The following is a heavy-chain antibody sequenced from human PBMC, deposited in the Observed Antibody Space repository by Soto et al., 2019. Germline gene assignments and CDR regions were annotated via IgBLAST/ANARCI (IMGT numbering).Heavy chain of an antibody. CDR1: GGSFNRHT. CDR2: IIPIFGTA. Sequence: QVQLVQSGAEVRKPGSSVRVSCKASGGSFNRHTISWVRQAPGQGLEWMGGIIPIFGTANHAQKFQGRVTIIADESTSTVYMELSNLRSEDTAIYYCARGWGYDSTDYYYAYCGQGTLVIVSS. V-gene: IGHV1-69*01. CDR3: ARGWGYDSTDYYYAY. D-gene: IGHD3-22*01. J-gene: IGHJ4*02.